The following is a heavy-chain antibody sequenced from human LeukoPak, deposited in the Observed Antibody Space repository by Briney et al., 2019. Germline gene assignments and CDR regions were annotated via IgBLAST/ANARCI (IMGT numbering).Heavy chain of an antibody. CDR1: GGSISSYY. V-gene: IGHV4-4*07. J-gene: IGHJ4*02. Sequence: SETLSLTCTVSGGSISSYYWSWIRQPAGKGLEWIGRIYTSGSTNYNPSLKSRVTMSVDTSKNQFSLKLSSVTAADTAVYYCASFRASYYYDSSGYYYWGQGTLVTVSS. D-gene: IGHD3-22*01. CDR3: ASFRASYYYDSSGYYY. CDR2: IYTSGST.